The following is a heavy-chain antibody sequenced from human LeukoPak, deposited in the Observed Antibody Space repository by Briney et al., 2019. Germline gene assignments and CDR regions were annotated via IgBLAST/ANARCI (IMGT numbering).Heavy chain of an antibody. J-gene: IGHJ3*02. CDR2: INPNSGGT. CDR3: ARVPSDYSDNALDI. Sequence: GASVKVSCKASGYTFTGYYMHWVRQAPGQGLEWMGWINPNSGGTNYAQKFQGRVTMTRDTSISTAYMELSSPRSDDTAVYYCARVPSDYSDNALDIWGQGTLVTVSS. D-gene: IGHD3-22*01. V-gene: IGHV1-2*02. CDR1: GYTFTGYY.